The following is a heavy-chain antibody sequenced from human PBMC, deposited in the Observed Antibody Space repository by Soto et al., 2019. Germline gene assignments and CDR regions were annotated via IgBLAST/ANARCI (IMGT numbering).Heavy chain of an antibody. CDR2: IIPIFGTA. J-gene: IGHJ4*02. Sequence: QVQLVQSGAEVKKPVSSVKVSCKASGGTFSSYAISWVRQAPGQGLEWMGGIIPIFGTANYAQKFQGRVTITADESTSRAYMELSSLRSEDTAVYYCAREGASGSHIGYWGQGTLVTVSS. D-gene: IGHD3-22*01. CDR1: GGTFSSYA. CDR3: AREGASGSHIGY. V-gene: IGHV1-69*01.